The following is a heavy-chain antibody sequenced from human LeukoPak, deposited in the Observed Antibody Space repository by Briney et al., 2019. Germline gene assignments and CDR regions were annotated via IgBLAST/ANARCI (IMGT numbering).Heavy chain of an antibody. J-gene: IGHJ4*02. CDR2: IFHSGST. V-gene: IGHV4-59*11. Sequence: PSETLSLTCTVSGGSIKSHFWSWVRQPPGKGLEWIGYIFHSGSTNYNPSLKSRVTISVDTSKNQFSLRLTSVTAADTAVYYCVRTNPWDLTYYFDYWGQGTLVTVSS. CDR1: GGSIKSHF. CDR3: VRTNPWDLTYYFDY. D-gene: IGHD1-14*01.